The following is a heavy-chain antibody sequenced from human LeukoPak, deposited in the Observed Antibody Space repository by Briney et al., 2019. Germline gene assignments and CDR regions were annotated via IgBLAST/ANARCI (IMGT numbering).Heavy chain of an antibody. CDR3: ARAPTGQIDY. Sequence: GGSLRLSCTASGFTFSDYYMTWIRQAPGKGLEWVSYISGSGRPRYADSATGRFTISRDNARNSLYLQMSSLRVGDTAVYYCARAPTGQIDYWGQGTLVTVSS. V-gene: IGHV3-11*01. D-gene: IGHD3-9*01. J-gene: IGHJ4*02. CDR2: ISGSGRP. CDR1: GFTFSDYY.